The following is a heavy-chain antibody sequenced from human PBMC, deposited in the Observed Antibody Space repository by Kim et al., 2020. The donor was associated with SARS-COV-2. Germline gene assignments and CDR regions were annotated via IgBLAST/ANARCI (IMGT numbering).Heavy chain of an antibody. Sequence: GGSLRLSCAASGFTFSSYSMNWVRQAPGKGLEWVSSISSSSSYIYYADSVKGRFTISRDNAKNSLYLQMNSLRAEDTAVYYCASPRSYDSRDDYWGQGTLVTVSS. J-gene: IGHJ4*02. CDR2: ISSSSSYI. CDR3: ASPRSYDSRDDY. CDR1: GFTFSSYS. V-gene: IGHV3-21*01. D-gene: IGHD3-22*01.